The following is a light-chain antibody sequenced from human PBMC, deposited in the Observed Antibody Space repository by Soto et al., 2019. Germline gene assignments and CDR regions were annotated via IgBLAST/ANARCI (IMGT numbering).Light chain of an antibody. CDR3: QQYGGSPRT. CDR2: DAS. V-gene: IGKV3-20*01. CDR1: QSVGSNY. Sequence: EIVLTQFPGTLSLSPGERATLSCRASQSVGSNYLAWYQQKRGQAPRLLIHDASSRATGIPDRFSGSGSGTDFTLTISRLEPEDFAVYYCQQYGGSPRTFGQGTKVDSK. J-gene: IGKJ1*01.